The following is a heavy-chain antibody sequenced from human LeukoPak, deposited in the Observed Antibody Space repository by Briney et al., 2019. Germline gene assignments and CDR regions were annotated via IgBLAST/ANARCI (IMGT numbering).Heavy chain of an antibody. V-gene: IGHV1-18*01. Sequence: ASVKVSCKASGYTFTSYGIGWVRQAPGQGLEWMGWISAYNGNTNYAQKLQGRVTMTTDTSTSTAYMELRSPRSDDTAVYYCARPGGLGYYYDSSGYYPAPFDYWGQGTLVTVSS. J-gene: IGHJ4*02. D-gene: IGHD3-22*01. CDR2: ISAYNGNT. CDR1: GYTFTSYG. CDR3: ARPGGLGYYYDSSGYYPAPFDY.